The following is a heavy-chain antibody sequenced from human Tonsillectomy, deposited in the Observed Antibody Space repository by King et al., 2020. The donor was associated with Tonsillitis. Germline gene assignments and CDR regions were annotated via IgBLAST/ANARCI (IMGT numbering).Heavy chain of an antibody. D-gene: IGHD1-26*01. V-gene: IGHV1-69*12. CDR2: IIPIFGTT. Sequence: QLVQSGAEVKKPGSSVNVSCKVSGGTFIAISWVRQAPGQGLEWMGGIIPIFGTTNYAQKFQDRVTMTADESTSTAYMELTSLRFEDTALYYCARVLGARGAFDIWGPGTMVTVSS. CDR3: ARVLGARGAFDI. J-gene: IGHJ3*02. CDR1: GGTFIA.